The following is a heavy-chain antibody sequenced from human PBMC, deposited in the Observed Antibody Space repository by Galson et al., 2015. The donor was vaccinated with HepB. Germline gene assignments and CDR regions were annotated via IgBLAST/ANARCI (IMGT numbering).Heavy chain of an antibody. D-gene: IGHD3-22*01. CDR3: ARDAKPMREVATRWFDP. CDR1: GGTFSSYA. CDR2: IIPIFGIA. J-gene: IGHJ5*02. Sequence: SVKVSCKASGGTFSSYAISWVRQAPGQGLEWMGGIIPIFGIANYAQKFQGRVTITADESTSTAYMELSSLRSEDTAVYYCARDAKPMREVATRWFDPWGQGTLATVSS. V-gene: IGHV1-69*13.